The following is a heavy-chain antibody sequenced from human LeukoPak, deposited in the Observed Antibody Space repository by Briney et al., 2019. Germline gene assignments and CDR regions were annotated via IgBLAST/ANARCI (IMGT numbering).Heavy chain of an antibody. D-gene: IGHD3-3*01. Sequence: GGSLRLSCAASGFTFSSYGMHWVRQAPGKGLEWVSYISSSGSTIYYADSVKGRFTISRDNAKNSLYLQMNSLRAEDTAVYYCARDYDGGYMDVWGKGTTVTVSS. CDR2: ISSSGSTI. CDR1: GFTFSSYG. V-gene: IGHV3-48*04. CDR3: ARDYDGGYMDV. J-gene: IGHJ6*03.